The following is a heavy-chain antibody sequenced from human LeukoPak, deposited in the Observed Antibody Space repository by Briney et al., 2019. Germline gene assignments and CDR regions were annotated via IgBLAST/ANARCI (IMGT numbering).Heavy chain of an antibody. J-gene: IGHJ4*02. V-gene: IGHV4-4*07. D-gene: IGHD6-19*01. Sequence: SETLSLTCTVSGGSISSYYWSWIRQPAGKGLEWIGRIYTSGSTNYNPSLKSRVTMSVDTSKNQFSLKLSSVTAADTAVYYCASRPDYSSGWYYDYWGQGTLVTVSS. CDR3: ASRPDYSSGWYYDY. CDR1: GGSISSYY. CDR2: IYTSGST.